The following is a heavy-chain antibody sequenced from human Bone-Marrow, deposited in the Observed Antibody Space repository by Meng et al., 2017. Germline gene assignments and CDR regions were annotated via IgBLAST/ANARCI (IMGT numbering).Heavy chain of an antibody. CDR2: FHHSGTT. V-gene: IGHV4-4*02. CDR3: AASSGWYRIDS. J-gene: IGHJ4*02. CDR1: GASVSSGYW. Sequence: QVRLPEAGAGLVKPSGPLSLTCGVSGASVSSGYWWTWVRQPPGKGLEWIGEFHHSGTTNYNPSLRSRVTISVDTSKNQFSLRLTSVTAADTAVYYCAASSGWYRIDSWGQGTLVTVSS. D-gene: IGHD6-19*01.